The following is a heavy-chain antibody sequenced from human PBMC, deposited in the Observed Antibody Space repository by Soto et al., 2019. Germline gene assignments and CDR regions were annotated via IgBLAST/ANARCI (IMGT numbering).Heavy chain of an antibody. J-gene: IGHJ5*02. V-gene: IGHV1-8*01. CDR2: MNPNSGNT. CDR3: ARKGLGITIFGVVIDNWFDP. D-gene: IGHD3-3*01. Sequence: GASVKVSCKASGYTFTSYDINWVRQATGQGLEWMGWMNPNSGNTGYAQKFQGRVTMTRNTSISTAYMELSSLRSEDTAVYYCARKGLGITIFGVVIDNWFDPWGQGTLVTVS. CDR1: GYTFTSYD.